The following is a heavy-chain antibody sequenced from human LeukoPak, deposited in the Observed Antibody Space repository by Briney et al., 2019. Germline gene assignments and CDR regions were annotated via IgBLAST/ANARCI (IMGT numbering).Heavy chain of an antibody. D-gene: IGHD3-3*01. CDR3: ARGFLVL. V-gene: IGHV3-7*01. CDR1: GFTFTRSW. J-gene: IGHJ4*02. CDR2: IKQDGSAK. Sequence: GGYLRLSCAASGFTFTRSWMSWVRQAPGKGLEWVANIKQDGSAKYYVDSVKGRFSISRDNAKNSLYLQMNSLRVEDTAVYYCARGFLVLWGQGTLVTVSS.